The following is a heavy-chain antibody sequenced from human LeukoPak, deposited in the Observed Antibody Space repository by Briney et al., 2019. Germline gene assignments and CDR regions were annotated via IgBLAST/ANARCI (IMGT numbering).Heavy chain of an antibody. CDR1: GYTFSVYY. CDR2: INPNSGGT. V-gene: IGHV1-2*02. CDR3: ASGSSYDSSGRGFDY. J-gene: IGHJ4*02. D-gene: IGHD3-22*01. Sequence: AAVKDSCKASGYTFSVYYMHWVRQAPGQGREWMGWINPNSGGTNYAQKFQDRVTMTRDTTISTAYMELSSLRFDEPAVYYCASGSSYDSSGRGFDYWGQGTLVTVSS.